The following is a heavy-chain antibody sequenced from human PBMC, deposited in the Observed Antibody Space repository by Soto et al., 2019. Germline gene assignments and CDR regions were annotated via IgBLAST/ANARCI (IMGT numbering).Heavy chain of an antibody. J-gene: IGHJ6*02. V-gene: IGHV5-10-1*01. CDR3: ASLAGSGPRPHYYGMDV. D-gene: IGHD6-19*01. CDR1: GYSFTSYW. Sequence: GESLKISCKGSGYSFTSYWISWVRQMPGKGLEWMGRIDPSDSYTNYSPSFQGHVTISADKSISTAYLQWSSLKASDTAMYYCASLAGSGPRPHYYGMDVWGQGTTVTVSS. CDR2: IDPSDSYT.